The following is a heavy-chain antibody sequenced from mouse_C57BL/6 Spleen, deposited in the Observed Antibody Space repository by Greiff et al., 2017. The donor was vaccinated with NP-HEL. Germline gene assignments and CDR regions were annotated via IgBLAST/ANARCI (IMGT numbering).Heavy chain of an antibody. CDR2: IYPRDGST. CDR3: GREGDDAAMDY. V-gene: IGHV1-85*01. J-gene: IGHJ4*01. Sequence: QVQLQQSGPELVKPGASVKLSCKASGYTFTSYDINWVKQRAEQGLEWIGWIYPRDGSTKYNEKFKGKATLTVDTSSSTAYMELHSLTSEDAAVYCCGREGDDAAMDYWGQGTAVTVSS. D-gene: IGHD2-3*01. CDR1: GYTFTSYD.